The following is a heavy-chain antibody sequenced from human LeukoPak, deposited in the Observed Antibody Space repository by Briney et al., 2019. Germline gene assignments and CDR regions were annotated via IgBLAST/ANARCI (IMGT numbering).Heavy chain of an antibody. CDR1: GGSFSGYY. V-gene: IGHV4-34*01. J-gene: IGHJ6*02. CDR2: INHSGST. CDR3: ASLRGYCSSTSCYMGSYYYGMDV. D-gene: IGHD2-2*02. Sequence: MTSETLSLTCAVYGGSFSGYYWSWIRQPPGKGLEWIGEINHSGSTNYNPSLKSRVTISVDTSKNQFSLKLSSVTAADTAVYYCASLRGYCSSTSCYMGSYYYGMDVWGQGTTVTVSS.